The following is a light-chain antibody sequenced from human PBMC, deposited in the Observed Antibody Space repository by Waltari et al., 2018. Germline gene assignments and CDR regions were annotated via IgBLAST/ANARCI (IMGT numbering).Light chain of an antibody. V-gene: IGKV1-5*03. J-gene: IGKJ1*01. CDR2: KAS. CDR1: QSISIW. Sequence: DIQMTQSPSSLSASVGDSVTITCRASQSISIWLAWYQQKPGKAPKLLIYKASSLEGGVPSRFSGSGSGTEFTLTISSLQPDDFATYYCLQYNSFSWTFGQGTKVEIK. CDR3: LQYNSFSWT.